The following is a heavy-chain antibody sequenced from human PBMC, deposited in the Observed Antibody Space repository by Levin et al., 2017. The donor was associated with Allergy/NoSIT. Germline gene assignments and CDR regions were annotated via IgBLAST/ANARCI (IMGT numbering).Heavy chain of an antibody. Sequence: SQTLSLTCTVSGGSISSYYWSWIRQPPGKGLEWIGYIYYSGSTNYNPSLKSRVTISVDTSKNQFSLKLSSVTAADTAVYYCARAAILTGYLPLFDYWGQGTLVTVSS. V-gene: IGHV4-59*01. D-gene: IGHD3-9*01. J-gene: IGHJ4*02. CDR2: IYYSGST. CDR1: GGSISSYY. CDR3: ARAAILTGYLPLFDY.